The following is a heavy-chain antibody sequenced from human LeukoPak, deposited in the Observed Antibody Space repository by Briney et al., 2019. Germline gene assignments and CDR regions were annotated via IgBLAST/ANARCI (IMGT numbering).Heavy chain of an antibody. D-gene: IGHD3-22*01. CDR3: ARGAGYSGRSVDY. J-gene: IGHJ4*02. CDR2: INPNSGGT. V-gene: IGHV1-2*02. Sequence: ASVKVSCKASGYTFTGYYMHWVRQAPGQGLEGMGWINPNSGGTNYAQKFPGRVTMNTDPSISTAYMELSRLTSADTAVYYCARGAGYSGRSVDYWGQGTLVTVSS. CDR1: GYTFTGYY.